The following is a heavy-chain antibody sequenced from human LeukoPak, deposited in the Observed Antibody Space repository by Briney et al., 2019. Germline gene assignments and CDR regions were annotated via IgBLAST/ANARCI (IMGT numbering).Heavy chain of an antibody. CDR3: ARHITNSGSAFDL. D-gene: IGHD3-10*01. V-gene: IGHV4-30-2*01. CDR2: IFHSGSS. Sequence: SETLSLTCAVSGDSISSGDYSWSWIRQPSGKGLEWIGYIFHSGSSYYNPSLKSRAAISVDTSTNQFSLKLTSVTAADTAMYYCARHITNSGSAFDLWGRGTLVTVSS. CDR1: GDSISSGDYS. J-gene: IGHJ2*01.